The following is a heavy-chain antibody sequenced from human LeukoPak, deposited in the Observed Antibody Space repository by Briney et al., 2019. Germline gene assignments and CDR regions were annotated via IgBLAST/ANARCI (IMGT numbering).Heavy chain of an antibody. CDR1: GGSISSGGYY. Sequence: SETLSLTCTVSGGSISSGGYYWSWIRQHPGKGLEWIGYICYSGSTYYNPSLKSRVTISVDTSKNQFSLKLSSVTAADTAVYYCASVFWRRAFDIWGQGTMVTVSS. CDR2: ICYSGST. J-gene: IGHJ3*02. V-gene: IGHV4-31*03. CDR3: ASVFWRRAFDI. D-gene: IGHD3-9*01.